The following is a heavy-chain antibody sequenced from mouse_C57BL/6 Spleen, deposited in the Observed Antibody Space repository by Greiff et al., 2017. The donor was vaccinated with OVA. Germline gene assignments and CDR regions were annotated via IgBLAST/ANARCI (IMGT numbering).Heavy chain of an antibody. J-gene: IGHJ2*01. V-gene: IGHV1-15*01. D-gene: IGHD2-1*01. CDR1: GYAFTDYE. CDR2: IDPETGGT. Sequence: QVQLKQSGAELVRPGASVTLSCKASGYAFTDYEMHWVKQTPVHGLEWIGAIDPETGGTAYNQKFKGKAILTADKSSSTAYMELRSLTSEDSAVYYCTRGEVTRYYFDYWGQGTTLTVSS. CDR3: TRGEVTRYYFDY.